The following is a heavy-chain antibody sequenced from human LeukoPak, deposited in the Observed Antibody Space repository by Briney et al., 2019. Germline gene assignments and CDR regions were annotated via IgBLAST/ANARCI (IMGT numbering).Heavy chain of an antibody. CDR2: ISSGSSSI. CDR3: ARDGELLDY. V-gene: IGHV3-48*02. CDR1: GFPFSTYS. D-gene: IGHD3-10*01. J-gene: IGHJ4*02. Sequence: GGSLRLSCAAPGFPFSTYSMSWVRQAPGKGLEWVSYISSGSSSIYYADSVKGRFTISRDNAKNSLFLQMNSLRDEDTAVYYCARDGELLDYWGQGTLVTVSS.